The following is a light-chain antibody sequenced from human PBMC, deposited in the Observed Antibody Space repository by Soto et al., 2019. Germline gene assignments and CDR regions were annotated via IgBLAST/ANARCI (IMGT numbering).Light chain of an antibody. CDR2: DAS. Sequence: EIVMTQSPATLSVSPGERATLSCRASQSVSSYLAWYQQKPGLPPRLLIYDASTRATGIPDRFSGSGSGTDFNLNISSLQSADFAVYYCQQYSNWPPLYTFGRGTKLEIK. J-gene: IGKJ2*01. V-gene: IGKV3-15*01. CDR1: QSVSSY. CDR3: QQYSNWPPLYT.